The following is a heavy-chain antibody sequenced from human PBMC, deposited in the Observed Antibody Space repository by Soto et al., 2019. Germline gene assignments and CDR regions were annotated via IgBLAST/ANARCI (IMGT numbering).Heavy chain of an antibody. CDR3: ARLNLDYDFWSGYSPPGWFDP. V-gene: IGHV1-18*01. D-gene: IGHD3-3*01. Sequence: ASVKVSCKASGYTFTSYGISWVRQAPGQGLEWMGWISAYNGNTNYAQKLQGRVTMTTDTSTSTAYMELRSLRSDDTAVYYCARLNLDYDFWSGYSPPGWFDPWGQGTLVTVSS. J-gene: IGHJ5*02. CDR1: GYTFTSYG. CDR2: ISAYNGNT.